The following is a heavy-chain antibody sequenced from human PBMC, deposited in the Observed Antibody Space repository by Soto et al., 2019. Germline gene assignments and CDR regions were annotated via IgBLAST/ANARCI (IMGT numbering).Heavy chain of an antibody. J-gene: IGHJ4*02. CDR3: ARAGVSTIGGGDY. V-gene: IGHV1-69*02. CDR1: GGTFSSYT. Sequence: QVQLVQSGAEVKKPGSSVKVSCKASGGTFSSYTISWVRQAPGQGLEWMGRIIPILGIANYAQKFQGRVTITADKSTSTAYMELSSLRYEDTAVYHCARAGVSTIGGGDYWGQGPLVTVSS. D-gene: IGHD3-16*01. CDR2: IIPILGIA.